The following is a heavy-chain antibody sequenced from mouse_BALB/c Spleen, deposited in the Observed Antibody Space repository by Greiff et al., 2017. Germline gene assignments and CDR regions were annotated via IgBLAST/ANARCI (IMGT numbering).Heavy chain of an antibody. V-gene: IGHV1S56*01. CDR1: GYTFTSYY. J-gene: IGHJ4*01. CDR2: IYPGNVNT. Sequence: QVQLKQSGPELVKPGASVRISCKASGYTFTSYYIHWVKQRPGQGLEWIGWIYPGNVNTKYNEKFKGKATLTADKSSSTAYMQLSSLTSEDSAVYFCARSPPYYAMDYWGQGTSVTVSS. CDR3: ARSPPYYAMDY.